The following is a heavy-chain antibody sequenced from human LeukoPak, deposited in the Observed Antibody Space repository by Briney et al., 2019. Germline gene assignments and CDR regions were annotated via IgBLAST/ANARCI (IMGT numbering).Heavy chain of an antibody. CDR2: IGHDGSKN. V-gene: IGHV3-30*03. D-gene: IGHD4-17*01. CDR1: GFTFSSYG. CDR3: ARTTVTTWEAFDY. J-gene: IGHJ4*02. Sequence: GGSLRLSCAASGFTFSSYGMHWVRQDPGKGLEWVAVIGHDGSKNYYANSVKGRFTISRDNSKNTLYLQMGSLRAEDMAVYYCARTTVTTWEAFDYWGQGTLVTVSS.